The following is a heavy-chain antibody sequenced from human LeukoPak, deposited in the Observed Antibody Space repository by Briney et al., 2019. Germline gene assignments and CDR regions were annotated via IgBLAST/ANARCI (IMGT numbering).Heavy chain of an antibody. D-gene: IGHD2-21*02. J-gene: IGHJ4*02. CDR2: ISSSSSYI. Sequence: GGSLRLSCAASGFTFSSYSMNWVRQAPGKGLEWVSSISSSSSYIYYADSVKGRFTISRDNAKNPLYLQMNSLRAEDTAVYYCARSAYCGGDCYSRGYYFDYWGQGTLVTVSS. V-gene: IGHV3-21*01. CDR1: GFTFSSYS. CDR3: ARSAYCGGDCYSRGYYFDY.